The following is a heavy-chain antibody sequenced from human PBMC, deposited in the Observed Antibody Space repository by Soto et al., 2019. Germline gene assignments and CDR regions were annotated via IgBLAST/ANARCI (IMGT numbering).Heavy chain of an antibody. Sequence: PGGSLRLSCSASGFTFSSYAMHWVRQAPGKGLEYVSSISINGGSTYNADSVKGRFTISRDNSKNTLYLQMSSLRAEDTAVYYCVKGSSAYYYGSGSYSGLDYWGQGTPVTVSS. V-gene: IGHV3-64D*06. J-gene: IGHJ4*02. D-gene: IGHD3-10*01. CDR3: VKGSSAYYYGSGSYSGLDY. CDR2: ISINGGST. CDR1: GFTFSSYA.